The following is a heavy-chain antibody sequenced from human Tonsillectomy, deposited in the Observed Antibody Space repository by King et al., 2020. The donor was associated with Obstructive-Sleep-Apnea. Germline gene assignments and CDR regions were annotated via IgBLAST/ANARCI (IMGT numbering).Heavy chain of an antibody. CDR3: ARDMSAYDSTSPAY. Sequence: QLVQSGAEVKKPGASVKVSCKASGYTFTGYFIHWVRRAPGQGLEWMGWSSTNSGATTYAQKFQDRGTMTRETTSSTAYMDLSRLRSDDTAIYYCARDMSAYDSTSPAYWGQGTLVTVSS. CDR2: SSTNSGAT. V-gene: IGHV1-2*02. CDR1: GYTFTGYF. D-gene: IGHD3-10*01. J-gene: IGHJ4*02.